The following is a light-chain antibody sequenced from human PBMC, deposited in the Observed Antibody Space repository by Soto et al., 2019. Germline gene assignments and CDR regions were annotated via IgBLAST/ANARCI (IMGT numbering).Light chain of an antibody. Sequence: QSALTQPASVSGSPGQSITISCTGTRRDVGGYNYVSWYQQYPGKSPKLLIYEVTKRPSGVPDRFSGSKSGNTASLTVSGLQAEDEADYYCSSFADSPVVFGGGTKLTVL. V-gene: IGLV2-8*01. CDR3: SSFADSPVV. CDR1: RRDVGGYNY. J-gene: IGLJ2*01. CDR2: EVT.